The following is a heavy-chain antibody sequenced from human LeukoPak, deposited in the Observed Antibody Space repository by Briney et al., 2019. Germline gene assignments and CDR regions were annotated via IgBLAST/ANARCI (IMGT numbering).Heavy chain of an antibody. J-gene: IGHJ3*02. CDR2: IYHTGTT. D-gene: IGHD3-10*01. V-gene: IGHV4-38-2*01. CDR3: AKSNGYGLVDI. Sequence: PSETPSLTCAAYGGSFSGYYWGWIRQSPGKGLEWIGSIYHTGTTYYNPSLKSRVPISIDTSRNQFSLKLNSVTAADTAVYYCAKSNGYGLVDIWGQGTMVTVSS. CDR1: GGSFSGYY.